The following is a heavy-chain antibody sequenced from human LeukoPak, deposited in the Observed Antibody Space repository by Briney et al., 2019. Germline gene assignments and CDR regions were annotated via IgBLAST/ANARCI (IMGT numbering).Heavy chain of an antibody. CDR1: GFTFSSYR. J-gene: IGHJ4*02. Sequence: GGSLRLSCAASGFTFSSYRMNWVRQAPGKGLEWVSSISSSSSYIYYADSVKGRFTISRDNAKNSLYLQMNSLRAEDTAVYYCAKDFTVTIEYYFDYWGQGTLVTVSS. CDR2: ISSSSSYI. D-gene: IGHD4-17*01. CDR3: AKDFTVTIEYYFDY. V-gene: IGHV3-21*04.